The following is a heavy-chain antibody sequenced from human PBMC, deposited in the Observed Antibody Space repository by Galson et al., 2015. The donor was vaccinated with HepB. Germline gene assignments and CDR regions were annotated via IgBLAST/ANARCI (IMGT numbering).Heavy chain of an antibody. CDR2: ISPTSSYI. V-gene: IGHV3-21*01. D-gene: IGHD2-15*01. J-gene: IGHJ6*02. CDR3: AREGLVGAEGYYRGMDV. Sequence: SLRLSCAASGFTFTRYAMYWVRQAPGKGLEWVSIISPTSSYIYYGASVKGRFTISRDNAKNSLYLQMNSVRADDTAVYYCAREGLVGAEGYYRGMDVWGQGTTVTVSS. CDR1: GFTFTRYA.